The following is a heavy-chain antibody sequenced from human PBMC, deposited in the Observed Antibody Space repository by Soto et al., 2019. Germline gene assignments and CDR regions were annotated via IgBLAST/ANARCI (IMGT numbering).Heavy chain of an antibody. Sequence: GGSLRLSCAASGFTFSSYGMHWVRQAPGKGLEWVAVISYDGSNKYYADSVKGRFTISRDNSKNTLYLQMNSLRAEDTAVYYCAKDSYCGGDCYTFQFYYYYYGMDVWGQGTTVTVSS. J-gene: IGHJ6*02. D-gene: IGHD2-21*02. CDR1: GFTFSSYG. V-gene: IGHV3-30*18. CDR2: ISYDGSNK. CDR3: AKDSYCGGDCYTFQFYYYYYGMDV.